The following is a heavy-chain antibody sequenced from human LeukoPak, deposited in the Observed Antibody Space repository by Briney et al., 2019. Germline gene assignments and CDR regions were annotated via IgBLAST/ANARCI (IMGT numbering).Heavy chain of an antibody. D-gene: IGHD3-10*01. J-gene: IGHJ5*02. Sequence: SETLSLTCTVSGGSISSGSYYWSWIRQPAGKGLGGIGRIYTSGGTNYNPSLKSRVTISVDTSKNQFSLRWSSVTPAHTAVYYCARHTYYYGSGNYRPPEFATFDPWGQGTLVTASS. CDR2: IYTSGGT. V-gene: IGHV4-61*02. CDR1: GGSISSGSYY. CDR3: ARHTYYYGSGNYRPPEFATFDP.